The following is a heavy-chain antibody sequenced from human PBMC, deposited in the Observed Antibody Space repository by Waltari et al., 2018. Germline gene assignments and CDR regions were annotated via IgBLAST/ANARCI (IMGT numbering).Heavy chain of an antibody. D-gene: IGHD1-1*01. CDR1: GSNFTSYW. V-gene: IGHV5-51*01. J-gene: IGHJ4*02. CDR3: ARGTPYDY. Sequence: EVQLVQSGAEVKKPGESLTISCKASGSNFTSYWIGWVRQMPGKGLEWVGIIHPSDSETRYSPSFRGQVTISVDKSITTAYLQLSSLEPPDTAMYYCARGTPYDYWGQGTLVTAAS. CDR2: IHPSDSET.